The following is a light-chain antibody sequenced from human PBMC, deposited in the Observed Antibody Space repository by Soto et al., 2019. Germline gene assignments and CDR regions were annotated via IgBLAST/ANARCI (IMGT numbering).Light chain of an antibody. CDR2: DVS. CDR3: SSYTSSSTLV. V-gene: IGLV2-14*01. Sequence: QSVLTQPASVSGSPGQSITISCTGTSSDVGGYNYVSWYQQHPGKAPKLMIYDVSNRPSGVSNRFSGSKSGNTASLTISGLQAEDEAGYYCSSYTSSSTLVFGGGIKLTVL. J-gene: IGLJ2*01. CDR1: SSDVGGYNY.